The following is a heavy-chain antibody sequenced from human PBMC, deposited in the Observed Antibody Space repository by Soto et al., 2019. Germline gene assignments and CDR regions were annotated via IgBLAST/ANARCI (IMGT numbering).Heavy chain of an antibody. V-gene: IGHV4-34*01. CDR3: ARGPYGSGIRIPYYFYYMGV. J-gene: IGHJ6*03. CDR2: VSHSGST. D-gene: IGHD3-10*01. CDR1: GGSFSGYY. Sequence: QVQLQEWGAGLLKPTETLSLTCAVYGGSFSGYYWSWIRQPPGKGLEWIGEVSHSGSTNYNPSLKSRVTISVDTSKSQFSLKLSSVTAADTAVYYCARGPYGSGIRIPYYFYYMGVWGKGTTVTVSS.